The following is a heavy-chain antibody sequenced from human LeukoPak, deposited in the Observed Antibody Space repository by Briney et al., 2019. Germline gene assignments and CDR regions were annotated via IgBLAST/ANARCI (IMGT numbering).Heavy chain of an antibody. J-gene: IGHJ4*02. CDR2: INPNSGGT. CDR3: ARSGAPDFWSGYLDY. CDR1: GYTFTGYY. Sequence: ASVKVSCKASGYTFTGYYMDWVRQAPGQGLEWMGWINPNSGGTNYAQKFQGRVTMTRDTSISTAYMELSRLRSDDTAVYYCARSGAPDFWSGYLDYWGQGTLVTVSS. V-gene: IGHV1-2*02. D-gene: IGHD3-3*01.